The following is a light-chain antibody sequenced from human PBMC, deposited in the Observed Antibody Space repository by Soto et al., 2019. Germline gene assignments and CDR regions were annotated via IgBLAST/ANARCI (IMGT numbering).Light chain of an antibody. CDR1: QSVSSNY. CDR3: QQYGTSPYT. V-gene: IGKV3-20*01. J-gene: IGKJ2*01. CDR2: AAS. Sequence: EIVLTQSPGTLSLSPGERATLSCRASQSVSSNYLAWYQQKPGQAPRLLIYAASSRATDIPDRFSGSGSGTDFTLTISRLEPEDFAVYYCQQYGTSPYTFGQGTKLEIK.